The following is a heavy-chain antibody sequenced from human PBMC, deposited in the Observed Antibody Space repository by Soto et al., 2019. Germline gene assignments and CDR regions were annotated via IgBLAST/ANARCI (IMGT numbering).Heavy chain of an antibody. CDR1: GFTFSSYS. CDR3: ARGGTTVTTDFDY. Sequence: EVQLVESGGGLVQPGGSLRLSCAASGFTFSSYSMNWVRQAPGKGLEWVSYISSSSSTIYYADSVKGRLTISRDNAKNSRYLQMNSLRAEDTAVYYCARGGTTVTTDFDYWGQGTLVTVSS. D-gene: IGHD4-17*01. CDR2: ISSSSSTI. V-gene: IGHV3-48*01. J-gene: IGHJ4*02.